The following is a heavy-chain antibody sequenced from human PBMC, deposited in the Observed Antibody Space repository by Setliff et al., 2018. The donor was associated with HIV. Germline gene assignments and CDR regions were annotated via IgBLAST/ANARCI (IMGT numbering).Heavy chain of an antibody. CDR2: LYVSGDT. J-gene: IGHJ6*03. CDR3: ALTGHRLLRGYMDV. V-gene: IGHV4-39*07. CDR1: GDSISSGSYF. D-gene: IGHD2-15*01. Sequence: SETLSLTCSVSGDSISSGSYFWGWIRQTPGKGLEWIGRLYVSGDTNYNPSLKSRVTMSLDTSKKHFSLNLKSVTAADTAVYYCALTGHRLLRGYMDVWGKGTTVTVSS.